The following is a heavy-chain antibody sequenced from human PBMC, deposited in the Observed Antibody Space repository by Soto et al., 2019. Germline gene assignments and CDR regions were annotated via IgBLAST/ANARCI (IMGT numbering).Heavy chain of an antibody. CDR3: AKQRTTVTTSFDY. J-gene: IGHJ4*02. Sequence: EVQLLESGGGLVQPGGSLTVSCAASGFTFGAHPMSWVRLAPGKGLEWVSTISGYGGSTYYPDSLKGRFIISRDNSKNTLYLQLNTLRADDTAIYFCAKQRTTVTTSFDYWGQGTLVTVSS. D-gene: IGHD4-17*01. CDR1: GFTFGAHP. V-gene: IGHV3-23*01. CDR2: ISGYGGST.